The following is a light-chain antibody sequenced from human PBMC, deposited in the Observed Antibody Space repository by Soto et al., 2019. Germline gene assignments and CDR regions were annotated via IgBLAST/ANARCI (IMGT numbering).Light chain of an antibody. CDR3: QQYDKSPIT. J-gene: IGKJ5*01. V-gene: IGKV3-11*01. CDR2: LTS. CDR1: QSISNY. Sequence: EIVLTQSPATLSLSPGETATLSCRASQSISNYLAWYQHKPGQAPRLLIYLTSNRAAGVPSRFSGSGSGTDFSLTISRLDPEDFALYYCQQYDKSPITFGQGTRLEIK.